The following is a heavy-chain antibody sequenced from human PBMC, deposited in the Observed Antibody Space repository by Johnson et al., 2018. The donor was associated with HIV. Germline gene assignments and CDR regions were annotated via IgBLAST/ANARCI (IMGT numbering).Heavy chain of an antibody. D-gene: IGHD3-22*01. CDR3: ARVAAGSSGNYRDVLDI. CDR1: GFTFSSYD. J-gene: IGHJ3*02. Sequence: EVQLMESGGGLVQPGGSLTLSCAASGFTFSSYDMHWVRQPTGKGLEWVSAIVSAGATYYPDSVKGRFTISRENAKNSLYLEMNSLSAGDTAVYYCARVAAGSSGNYRDVLDIWGQGTLVTVSS. V-gene: IGHV3-13*01. CDR2: IVSAGAT.